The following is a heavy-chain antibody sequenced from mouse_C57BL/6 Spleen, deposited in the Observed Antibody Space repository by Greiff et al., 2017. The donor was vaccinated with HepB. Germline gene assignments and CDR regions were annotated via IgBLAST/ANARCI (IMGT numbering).Heavy chain of an antibody. J-gene: IGHJ2*01. Sequence: VKLQQPGAELVKPGASVKLSCKASGYTFTSYWMHWVKQRPEQGLEWIGMIHPNSGSTNYNEKFKSKATLTVDKSSSTAYMQLSSLTSEDSAVYYCARTSNFYYFDYWGQGTTLTVSS. CDR1: GYTFTSYW. V-gene: IGHV1-64*01. CDR2: IHPNSGST. CDR3: ARTSNFYYFDY.